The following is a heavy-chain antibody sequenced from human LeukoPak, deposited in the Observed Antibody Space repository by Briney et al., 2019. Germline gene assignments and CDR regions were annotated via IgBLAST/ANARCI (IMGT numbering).Heavy chain of an antibody. D-gene: IGHD3-9*01. CDR3: ARGFSYDILTGSEY. CDR1: GYTFTSYG. CDR2: INAGNGNT. V-gene: IGHV1-3*01. J-gene: IGHJ4*02. Sequence: ASVKVSCKASGYTFTSYGMHWVRQAPGQRLEWMGWINAGNGNTKYSQKFQDRVTVTRDTSASTAYMELSSLRSEDTAVYYCARGFSYDILTGSEYWGQGTLVTVSS.